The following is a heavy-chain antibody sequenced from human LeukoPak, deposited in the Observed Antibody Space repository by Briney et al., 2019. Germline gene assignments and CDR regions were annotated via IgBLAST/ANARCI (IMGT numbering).Heavy chain of an antibody. CDR1: GFTFSSYA. CDR3: ARDLICAVRGVTGSYYYYGMDV. CDR2: ISYDGSNK. V-gene: IGHV3-30-3*01. D-gene: IGHD3-10*01. J-gene: IGHJ6*02. Sequence: PGGSLRLSCAASGFTFSSYAMHWVRQAPGKGLEWVAVISYDGSNKYYADSVKGRFTISRDNSKNTLYLQMNSLRAEDTAVYYCARDLICAVRGVTGSYYYYGMDVWGQGTTVTVSS.